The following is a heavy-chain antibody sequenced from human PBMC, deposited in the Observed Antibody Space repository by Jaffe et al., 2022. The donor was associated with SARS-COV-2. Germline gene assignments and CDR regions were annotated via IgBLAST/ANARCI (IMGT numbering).Heavy chain of an antibody. CDR1: GFTFSSYG. CDR2: ISYDGSNK. D-gene: IGHD2-15*01. Sequence: QVQLVESGGGVVQPGRSLRLSCAASGFTFSSYGMHWVRQAPGKGLEWVAVISYDGSNKYYADSVKGRFTISRDNSKNTLYLQMNSLRAEDTAVYYCAKDPGYCSGGSCYPAYYFDYWGQGTLVTVSS. V-gene: IGHV3-30*18. J-gene: IGHJ4*02. CDR3: AKDPGYCSGGSCYPAYYFDY.